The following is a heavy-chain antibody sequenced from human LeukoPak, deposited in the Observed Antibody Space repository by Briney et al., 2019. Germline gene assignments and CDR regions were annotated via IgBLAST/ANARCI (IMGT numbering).Heavy chain of an antibody. CDR1: AFTFSSYS. J-gene: IGHJ4*02. V-gene: IGHV3-21*01. CDR3: ARGLAYCGGDCYTYFDY. Sequence: GGSLRLSCAASAFTFSSYSMNWVRQAPGKGLEWVSSISSSSSYIYYADSVKGRFTISRDNAKNSLYLQMNSLRAEDTAVYYCARGLAYCGGDCYTYFDYWGQGTLVTVSS. D-gene: IGHD2-21*01. CDR2: ISSSSSYI.